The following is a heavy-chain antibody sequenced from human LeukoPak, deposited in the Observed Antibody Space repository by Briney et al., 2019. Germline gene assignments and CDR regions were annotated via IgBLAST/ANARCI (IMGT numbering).Heavy chain of an antibody. V-gene: IGHV1-69*13. Sequence: RASVTVSCTASGGTFSSYAISWVRQAPGQGLEWMGGIIPIFGTANYAQKFQGRVTITADESTSTAYMELSSLRSEDTAVYYCARDNIVVVVAASYYYGMDVWGQGTTVTVSS. CDR3: ARDNIVVVVAASYYYGMDV. J-gene: IGHJ6*02. CDR2: IIPIFGTA. CDR1: GGTFSSYA. D-gene: IGHD2-15*01.